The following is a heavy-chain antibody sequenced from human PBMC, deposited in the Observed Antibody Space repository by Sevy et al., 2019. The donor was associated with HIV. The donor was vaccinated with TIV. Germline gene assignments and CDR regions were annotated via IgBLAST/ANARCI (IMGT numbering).Heavy chain of an antibody. CDR3: ARGGYYYDNAAYYALDS. CDR2: IWSDGAYQ. CDR1: GFTFSNYA. V-gene: IGHV3-33*01. Sequence: GGSLRLSCAATGFTFSNYAMHWVRQAPGKGMEWVAIIWSDGAYQYHGDSVKGRFTISRDNSKNTLYLTMNNVRVEDTAVYYCARGGYYYDNAAYYALDSWGQGTLVTVFS. J-gene: IGHJ4*02. D-gene: IGHD3-22*01.